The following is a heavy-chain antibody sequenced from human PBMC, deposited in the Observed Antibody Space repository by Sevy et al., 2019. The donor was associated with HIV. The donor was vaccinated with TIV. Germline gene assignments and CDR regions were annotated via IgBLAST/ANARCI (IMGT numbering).Heavy chain of an antibody. Sequence: GGSLRLSCAASGFTFNKYSMNWVRQAPGKGLEWVSPISSSSSYIYYADSVKGRFTISRDNAKNSLYLQMNSLRAEDTALYSCARDRLNIAAAGPRGAFDIWGQGTMVTVSS. J-gene: IGHJ3*02. V-gene: IGHV3-21*01. CDR1: GFTFNKYS. CDR2: ISSSSSYI. CDR3: ARDRLNIAAAGPRGAFDI. D-gene: IGHD6-13*01.